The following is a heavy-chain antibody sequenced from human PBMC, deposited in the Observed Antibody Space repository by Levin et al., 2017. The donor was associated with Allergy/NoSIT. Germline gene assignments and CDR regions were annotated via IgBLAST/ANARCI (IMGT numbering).Heavy chain of an antibody. V-gene: IGHV3-23*01. CDR2: LSGGGGST. D-gene: IGHD4-17*01. CDR3: AKATVTSITLYDY. CDR1: GFTFNTYA. Sequence: GASVKVSCAASGFTFNTYAMSWVRQAPGKGLEWVSALSGGGGSTYYADSVKGRFTISRDNAKSTLYLQMNSLRAEDTAVYYCAKATVTSITLYDYWGQGTLVTVSS. J-gene: IGHJ4*02.